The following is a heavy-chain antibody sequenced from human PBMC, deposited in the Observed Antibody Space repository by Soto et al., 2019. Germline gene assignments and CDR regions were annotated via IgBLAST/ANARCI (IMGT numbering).Heavy chain of an antibody. CDR1: GFTFSSCA. CDR3: ATVHNTSRSFDY. J-gene: IGHJ4*02. D-gene: IGHD1-20*01. V-gene: IGHV3-23*01. Sequence: GGSLRLSCAASGFTFSSCAMSWVRQAPGKGLEWVSAISGSGGSTYYADSVKGRFTVSRDDSKNTLHLQMSSLRAEDTAVYYCATVHNTSRSFDYWGQGTLVTVSS. CDR2: ISGSGGST.